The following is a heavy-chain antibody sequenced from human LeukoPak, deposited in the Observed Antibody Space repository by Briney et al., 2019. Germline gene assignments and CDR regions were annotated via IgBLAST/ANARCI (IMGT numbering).Heavy chain of an antibody. CDR1: GFTFSSYA. J-gene: IGHJ1*01. CDR2: ISGSGGST. V-gene: IGHV3-23*01. Sequence: PGGSLRLSCASSGFTFSSYAMSWVRQAPGKGLEWVSAISGSGGSTYYADSVKGRSTISRDNSKNTLYLQMNSLRAEDTAVYYCAKSSTSCYDCAEYFQHWARAPWSPSPQ. D-gene: IGHD2-2*01. CDR3: AKSSTSCYDCAEYFQH.